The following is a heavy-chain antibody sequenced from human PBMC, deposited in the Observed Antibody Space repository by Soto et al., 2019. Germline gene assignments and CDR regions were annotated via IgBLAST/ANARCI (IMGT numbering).Heavy chain of an antibody. CDR2: IYYSGST. Sequence: KTSETLSLTCTVSGGSISSSSYYWGWIRQPPGKGLEWIGSIYYSGSTYYNPSLKSRVTISVDTSKNQFSLKLSSVTAADTAVYYCARLPGTIRYFDYWGQGTLVTVSS. J-gene: IGHJ4*02. V-gene: IGHV4-39*01. CDR1: GGSISSSSYY. D-gene: IGHD3-10*01. CDR3: ARLPGTIRYFDY.